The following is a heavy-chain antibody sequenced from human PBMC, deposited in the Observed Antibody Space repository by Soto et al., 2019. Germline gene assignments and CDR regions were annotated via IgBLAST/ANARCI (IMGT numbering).Heavy chain of an antibody. V-gene: IGHV1-3*01. CDR1: GYTFTSCA. Sequence: ASVKVSCRASGYTFTSCAIHWVRQAPGQRXEWMGCIKAGNGNKKHSQKLQGRVNINRDTYASTDYIELTSLRSEDPAVYYFASAYRSRNSCPGVDWFDPWGQGTLVTVSS. CDR3: ASAYRSRNSCPGVDWFDP. J-gene: IGHJ5*02. D-gene: IGHD2-2*01. CDR2: IKAGNGNK.